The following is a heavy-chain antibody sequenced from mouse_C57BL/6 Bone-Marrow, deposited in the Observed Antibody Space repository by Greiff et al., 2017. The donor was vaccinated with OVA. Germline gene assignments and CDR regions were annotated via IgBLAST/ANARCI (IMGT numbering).Heavy chain of an antibody. CDR1: GFTFSSYA. J-gene: IGHJ4*01. Sequence: DVQLVESGGGLVKPGGSLKLSCAASGFTFSSYAMSWVRQTPEKRLEWVATISDGGSYTYYHDNVKGRFTISRDNAKNNLYLQMSNLKSEDTAMDYCAREYLYYAMDYWGQGTSVTVSS. D-gene: IGHD5-1-1*01. CDR3: AREYLYYAMDY. V-gene: IGHV5-4*01. CDR2: ISDGGSYT.